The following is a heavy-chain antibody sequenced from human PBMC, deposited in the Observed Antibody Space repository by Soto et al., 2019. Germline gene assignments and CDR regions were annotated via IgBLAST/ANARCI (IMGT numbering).Heavy chain of an antibody. J-gene: IGHJ3*02. CDR2: ISPNSTTI. D-gene: IGHD1-26*01. CDR3: AKDARPVWVNDAFDI. Sequence: HPGGSLRLSCAASGFTFSSYEMNWVRQAPGKGLEWISYISPNSTTIYYSDSVKGRFTISRDNAKSSLNLQMNSLRAEDTAVYYCAKDARPVWVNDAFDIWGQGTMVTVSS. CDR1: GFTFSSYE. V-gene: IGHV3-48*03.